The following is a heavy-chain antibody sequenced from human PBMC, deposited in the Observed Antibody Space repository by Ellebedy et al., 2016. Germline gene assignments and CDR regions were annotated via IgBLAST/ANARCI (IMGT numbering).Heavy chain of an antibody. V-gene: IGHV5-51*01. J-gene: IGHJ4*02. CDR1: GYSFMYYW. CDR3: ARSPELQYYFDS. CDR2: IYPGDSET. D-gene: IGHD3-10*01. Sequence: GGSLRLSCKGSGYSFMYYWIGWVRQMPGKGLEWVGIIYPGDSETRYSPSFQGQVTISVDKSLNTSYLHWSSLKASDTAMYYCARSPELQYYFDSWGQGTLVTVSS.